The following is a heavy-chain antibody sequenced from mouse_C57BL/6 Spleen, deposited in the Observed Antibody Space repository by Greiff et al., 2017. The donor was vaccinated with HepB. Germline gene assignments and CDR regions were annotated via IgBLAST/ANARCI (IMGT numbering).Heavy chain of an antibody. J-gene: IGHJ2*01. Sequence: EVQLQQSGPVLVKPGASVKMSCKASGYTFTDYYMNWVKQSHGKSLEWIGVINPYNGGTSYNQKFKGKATLTVDKSSSTAYMELNSLTSEDSAVYYCARELDDYGPPLYWGQGTTLTVAS. CDR1: GYTFTDYY. V-gene: IGHV1-19*01. CDR2: INPYNGGT. CDR3: ARELDDYGPPLY. D-gene: IGHD2-4*01.